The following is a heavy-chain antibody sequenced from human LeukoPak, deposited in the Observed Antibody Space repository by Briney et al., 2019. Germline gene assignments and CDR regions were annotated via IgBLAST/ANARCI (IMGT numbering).Heavy chain of an antibody. CDR2: ISSSSSYI. J-gene: IGHJ4*02. CDR3: ASLTDIEAGAVRY. V-gene: IGHV3-21*01. CDR1: GFNFSSYS. D-gene: IGHD1-26*01. Sequence: PGGSLRLSCAASGFNFSSYSMKWVRQASGKGLEWVSSISSSSSYIYYADSVKGRFTISRDNAKNSLYLQMNSLRAEDTAVYYCASLTDIEAGAVRYWGQGTLVTVSS.